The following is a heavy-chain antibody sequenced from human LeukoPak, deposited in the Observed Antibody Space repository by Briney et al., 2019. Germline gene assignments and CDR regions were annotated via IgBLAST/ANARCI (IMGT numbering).Heavy chain of an antibody. CDR3: ASAYGSGKSAFDI. D-gene: IGHD3-10*01. CDR1: GGSISSGGSS. J-gene: IGHJ3*02. Sequence: PSQTLSLTCAVSGGSISSGGSSWSWIRQPPGKGLEWIGYIFHSGSTYYNPSLKSRVTISVDRSKNQFSLKLSSVTAADTAVYYCASAYGSGKSAFDIWGQGTMVTVSS. V-gene: IGHV4-30-2*01. CDR2: IFHSGST.